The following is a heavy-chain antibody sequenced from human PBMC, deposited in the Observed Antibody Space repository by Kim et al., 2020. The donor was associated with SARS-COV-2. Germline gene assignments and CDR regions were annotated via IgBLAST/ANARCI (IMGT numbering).Heavy chain of an antibody. CDR1: GGSISSYY. CDR2: IYYSGST. J-gene: IGHJ6*02. Sequence: SETLSLTCTVSGGSISSYYWSWIRQPPGKGLEWIGYIYYSGSTNYNPSLKSRVTISVDTSKNQFSLKLSSVTAADTAVYYCARDVPGTTSLGGMDVWGQGTTVTVSS. D-gene: IGHD1-1*01. V-gene: IGHV4-59*13. CDR3: ARDVPGTTSLGGMDV.